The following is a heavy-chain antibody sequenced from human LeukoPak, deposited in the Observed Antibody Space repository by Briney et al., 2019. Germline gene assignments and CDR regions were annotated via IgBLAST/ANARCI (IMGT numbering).Heavy chain of an antibody. J-gene: IGHJ4*02. CDR2: IYYSGST. D-gene: IGHD5-18*01. CDR1: GGSISSYY. V-gene: IGHV4-59*01. Sequence: SETLSLTCTVSGGSISSYYWSWIRKPPWKGLEWIGYIYYSGSTNYNPSLKSRVTISVDTSKNQFSLKLSSVTAADTAVYYYARADVDTAMAFDFDYWGQGTLVTVSS. CDR3: ARADVDTAMAFDFDY.